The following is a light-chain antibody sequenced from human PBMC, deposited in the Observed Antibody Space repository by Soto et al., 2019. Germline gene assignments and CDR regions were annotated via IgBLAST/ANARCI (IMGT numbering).Light chain of an antibody. V-gene: IGKV4-1*01. CDR1: QSVLYSSNNKNY. CDR2: WAS. Sequence: DIVMTHSPDSLAVSLGESATINCKSSQSVLYSSNNKNYLAGYQQKPGQPPKALIYWASTRESGVPDRFSGSGSGTDFTLTISSLQAEDVAVYYCQQYYTTPWTFGQGTKVDIK. CDR3: QQYYTTPWT. J-gene: IGKJ1*01.